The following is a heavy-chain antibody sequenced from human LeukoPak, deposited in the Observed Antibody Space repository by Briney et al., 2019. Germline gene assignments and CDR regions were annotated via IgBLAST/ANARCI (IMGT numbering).Heavy chain of an antibody. V-gene: IGHV3-73*01. Sequence: GGSLRLSCAASGFTFSGSAMHWVRQASGKGLEWVGRIRTKVYSYATAYAPSLKGRFTISRDDSKNTAYLQMNSLNTEDTAVYYCIRQGDCSGVNCYFDSDYWGQGTLVTVSS. CDR1: GFTFSGSA. CDR2: IRTKVYSYAT. CDR3: IRQGDCSGVNCYFDSDY. D-gene: IGHD2-15*01. J-gene: IGHJ4*02.